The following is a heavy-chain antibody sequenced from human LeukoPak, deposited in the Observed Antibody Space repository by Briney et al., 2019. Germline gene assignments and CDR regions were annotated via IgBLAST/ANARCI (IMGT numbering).Heavy chain of an antibody. CDR2: IYYSGST. CDR3: ARHAVTMVRGVIIVGWFDP. J-gene: IGHJ5*02. D-gene: IGHD3-10*01. CDR1: GGSISSSSYY. V-gene: IGHV4-39*01. Sequence: SETLSLTCTVSGGSISSSSYYWGWIRQPPGKGLKWIGSIYYSGSTYYNPSLKSRVTISVDTSKNQFSLKLSSVTAADTAVYYCARHAVTMVRGVIIVGWFDPWGQGTLVTVSS.